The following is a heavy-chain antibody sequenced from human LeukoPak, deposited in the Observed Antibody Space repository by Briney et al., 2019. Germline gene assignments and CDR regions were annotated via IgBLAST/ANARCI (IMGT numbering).Heavy chain of an antibody. Sequence: EASVKVSCKPSGYTFTAYNIHWVRQAPGQGLEWMGWMNPNSGDTNYAQNFQGRVTMTRDTSISTAYMELSSPRSDDTAVYFYLRGGGRSYCDYWGQGTPVTVSS. J-gene: IGHJ4*02. V-gene: IGHV1-2*02. CDR3: LRGGGRSYCDY. CDR2: MNPNSGDT. D-gene: IGHD2-15*01. CDR1: GYTFTAYN.